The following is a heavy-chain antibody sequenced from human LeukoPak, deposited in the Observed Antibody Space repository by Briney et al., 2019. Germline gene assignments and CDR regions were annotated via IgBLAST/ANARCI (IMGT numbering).Heavy chain of an antibody. CDR2: ISSNGGST. CDR1: GFTFSSYA. Sequence: SGGSLRLSCSASGFTFSSYAMHWVRQAPGKGLGYVSAISSNGGSTYYADSVKGRFTISRDNSKNTLYLQMSSLRAEDTAVYYCARGLRNQLLFAFDIWGQGTMVTVSS. CDR3: ARGLRNQLLFAFDI. V-gene: IGHV3-64D*06. J-gene: IGHJ3*02. D-gene: IGHD2-2*01.